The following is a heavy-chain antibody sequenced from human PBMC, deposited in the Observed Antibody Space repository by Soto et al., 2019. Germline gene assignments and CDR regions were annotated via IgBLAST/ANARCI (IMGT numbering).Heavy chain of an antibody. J-gene: IGHJ4*02. V-gene: IGHV1-69*13. CDR1: GGTFSSYA. Sequence: SVKVSCKASGGTFSSYAISWVRQAPGQGLEWMGGIIPIFGTANYAQKFQGRVTITADESTSTAYMELSSLRSEDTAVYYCAGGGYSYGLSFDYWGQGTLVTVSS. D-gene: IGHD5-18*01. CDR2: IIPIFGTA. CDR3: AGGGYSYGLSFDY.